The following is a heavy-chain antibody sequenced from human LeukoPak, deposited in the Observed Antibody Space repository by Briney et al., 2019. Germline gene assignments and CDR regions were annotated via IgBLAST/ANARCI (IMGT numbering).Heavy chain of an antibody. V-gene: IGHV2-5*02. Sequence: SGPTLVNPTQTLTLTCTFSGFSLSTSGVGVGWIRQPPGKALEWLALIYWDDDKRYSPSLKSRLTITKDTSKNQVVLTMTNMDPVDTATYYCAHSNSYDFWSGYRSPWRWFDPWGQGTLVTVSS. CDR2: IYWDDDK. D-gene: IGHD3-3*01. CDR1: GFSLSTSGVG. CDR3: AHSNSYDFWSGYRSPWRWFDP. J-gene: IGHJ5*02.